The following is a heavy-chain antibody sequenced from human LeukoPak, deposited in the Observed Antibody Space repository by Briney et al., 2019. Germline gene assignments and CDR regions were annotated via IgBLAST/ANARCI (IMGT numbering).Heavy chain of an antibody. CDR3: AKRRLAYHFQSQYYGMDV. V-gene: IGHV3-23*01. CDR1: GFTFSSYA. CDR2: ISGTGGST. J-gene: IGHJ6*02. D-gene: IGHD3-9*01. Sequence: GGSLRLSCAASGFTFSSYAMNWVRQAPGKGLEWVSVISGTGGSTYYADSVKGRFAISRDNSKNTLFLQLNSLRVEDMAVYYCAKRRLAYHFQSQYYGMDVWGQGTTVTVSS.